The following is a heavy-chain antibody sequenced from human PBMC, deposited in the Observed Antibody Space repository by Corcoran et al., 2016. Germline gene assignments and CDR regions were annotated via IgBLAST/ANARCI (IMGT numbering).Heavy chain of an antibody. V-gene: IGHV2-70*01. Sequence: QVTLRESGPALVKPTQTLTLTCSFSGFSLSTSPMCVSWTRQASGRALEWLAVIDWDYNRYYSTSLKTRLTISKDTSTNRVVLAMTNMDPVDTATYYCARQRSYDISNCFPFYLDYWGQGILVTVSS. CDR3: ARQRSYDISNCFPFYLDY. CDR2: IDWDYNR. CDR1: GFSLSTSPMC. J-gene: IGHJ4*02. D-gene: IGHD3-22*01.